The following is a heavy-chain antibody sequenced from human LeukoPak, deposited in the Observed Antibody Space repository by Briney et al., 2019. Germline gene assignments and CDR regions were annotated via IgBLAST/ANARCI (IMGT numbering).Heavy chain of an antibody. Sequence: GGSLRLSCAASGFTVSNNFMSWVSQAPGKGLEWVSTLYSGGSTYYADSVKGRFTISRDNSKNTVHLQMNSLRAEDTAVYYCARDEGLPYYFDYWGQGALVTVSS. J-gene: IGHJ4*02. CDR1: GFTVSNNF. V-gene: IGHV3-66*01. CDR3: ARDEGLPYYFDY. CDR2: LYSGGST.